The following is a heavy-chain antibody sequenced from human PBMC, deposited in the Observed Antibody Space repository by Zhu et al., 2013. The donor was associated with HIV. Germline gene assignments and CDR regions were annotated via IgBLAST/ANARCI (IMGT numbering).Heavy chain of an antibody. D-gene: IGHD3-10*01. CDR3: ARDRELVRGVYGMDV. CDR2: IIPIFGTA. Sequence: QVQLMQSGAEVKRPGSSVKVSCKASGGTFSSYAINWVRQAPGQGLEWMGGIIPIFGTANYAQRFQGRVTITADKSTSTAYMELSSLRSEDTAVYSCARDRELVRGVYGMDVVGPRDHGHRLL. J-gene: IGHJ6*02. CDR1: GGTFSSYA. V-gene: IGHV1-69*06.